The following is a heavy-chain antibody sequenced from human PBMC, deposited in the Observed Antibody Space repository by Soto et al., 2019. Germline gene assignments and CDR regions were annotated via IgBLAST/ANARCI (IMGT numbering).Heavy chain of an antibody. Sequence: SETLSLTSTVSGVSIGTAAYYWTWIGQRSGKGLEWIGYIHYRGNTYYNQSFKSRLTISADTSKRQFSLSLSSETAADTAIYYCARDLPEAPYFDYWGQGTLVTVS. CDR1: GVSIGTAAYY. D-gene: IGHD2-21*01. V-gene: IGHV4-31*03. J-gene: IGHJ4*02. CDR2: IHYRGNT. CDR3: ARDLPEAPYFDY.